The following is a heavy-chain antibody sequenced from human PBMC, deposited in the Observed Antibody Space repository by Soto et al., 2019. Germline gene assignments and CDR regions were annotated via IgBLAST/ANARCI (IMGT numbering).Heavy chain of an antibody. CDR2: INPNSGGT. V-gene: IGHV1-2*02. Sequence: ASVKVSCKASGYTFTGYYMHWVRQAPGQGLEWMGWINPNSGGTNYAQKFQGRVTMTRDTSVSTAYMELSRLRSGDTAVYYCARGSSSWWNYYYGMDVWGQGTTVTVSS. J-gene: IGHJ6*02. CDR3: ARGSSSWWNYYYGMDV. D-gene: IGHD6-13*01. CDR1: GYTFTGYY.